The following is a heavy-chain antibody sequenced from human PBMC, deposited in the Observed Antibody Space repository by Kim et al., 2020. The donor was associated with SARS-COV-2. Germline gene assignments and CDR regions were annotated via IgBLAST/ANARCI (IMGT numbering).Heavy chain of an antibody. J-gene: IGHJ4*02. CDR3: ARDLRNYDSSGYYYTPDY. D-gene: IGHD3-22*01. V-gene: IGHV3-11*05. Sequence: GGSLRLSCAASGFTFSDYYMSWIRQAPGKGLEWVSYISSSSSYTNYADSVKGRFTISRDNAKNSLYLQMNSLRAEDTAVYYCARDLRNYDSSGYYYTPDYWGQGTLVTVSS. CDR1: GFTFSDYY. CDR2: ISSSSSYT.